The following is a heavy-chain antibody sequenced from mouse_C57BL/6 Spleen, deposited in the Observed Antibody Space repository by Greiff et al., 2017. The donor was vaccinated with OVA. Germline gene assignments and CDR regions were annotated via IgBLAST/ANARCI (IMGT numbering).Heavy chain of an antibody. Sequence: EVMLVESGGGLVKPGGSLKLSCAASGFTFSDYGMHWVRQAPEKGLEWVAYISSGSSTIYYADTVKGRFTISRDNAKNTLFLQMTSLRAEDTATYYCARKDYYAIDYWGPGTTLTVSS. V-gene: IGHV5-17*01. CDR1: GFTFSDYG. D-gene: IGHD1-1*01. CDR2: ISSGSSTI. CDR3: ARKDYYAIDY. J-gene: IGHJ2*01.